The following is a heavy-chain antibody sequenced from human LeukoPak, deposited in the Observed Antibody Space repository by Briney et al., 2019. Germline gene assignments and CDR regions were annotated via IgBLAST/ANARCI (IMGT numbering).Heavy chain of an antibody. CDR2: ISGSGSST. Sequence: GGSLRLSCTASGFTFSSYAMSWVRQAPGKGLEWVSAISGSGSSTYYADSVKGRFTISRDNSKNTLYLQMNSLRAEDTAVYYCAKVLAPKAYYYGMDVWGQGTTVTVSS. CDR1: GFTFSSYA. J-gene: IGHJ6*02. V-gene: IGHV3-23*01. CDR3: AKVLAPKAYYYGMDV.